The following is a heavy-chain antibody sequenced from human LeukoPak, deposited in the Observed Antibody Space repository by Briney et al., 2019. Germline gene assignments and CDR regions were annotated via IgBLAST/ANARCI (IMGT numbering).Heavy chain of an antibody. J-gene: IGHJ3*02. V-gene: IGHV3-9*01. Sequence: GGSLRLSCAASGFTFDDYDMHWVRQAPGKGLEWVSGISWNSGSIGYADFVKGRFTISTDNAKNSLYLQMNSLRAEDTALYYCLKVHFVDTAMVEGAFDIWGQGTMVTVSS. CDR1: GFTFDDYD. CDR3: LKVHFVDTAMVEGAFDI. D-gene: IGHD5-18*01. CDR2: ISWNSGSI.